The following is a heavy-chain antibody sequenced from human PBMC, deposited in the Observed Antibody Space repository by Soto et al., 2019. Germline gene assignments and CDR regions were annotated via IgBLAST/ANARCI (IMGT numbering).Heavy chain of an antibody. V-gene: IGHV3-23*01. CDR2: FRTGGDDGTT. CDR1: GFTFSSYS. Sequence: GGSLRLSCAASGFTFSSYSMSWVRQAPGKGLEWVSGFRTGGDDGTTYYADSVKGRFTISRDNSKNTLFLQMNSLRAEDTAIYYCARALGEAGGSIYFDYWGQGTLVTVSS. J-gene: IGHJ4*02. CDR3: ARALGEAGGSIYFDY. D-gene: IGHD2-8*02.